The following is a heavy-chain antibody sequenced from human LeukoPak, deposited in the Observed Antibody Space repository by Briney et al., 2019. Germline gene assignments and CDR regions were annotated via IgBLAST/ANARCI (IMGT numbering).Heavy chain of an antibody. V-gene: IGHV4-39*01. CDR2: IYYSGST. D-gene: IGHD5-12*01. CDR1: GGSISSSSYY. CDR3: ARGGPRVATIWQSSHWFDP. J-gene: IGHJ5*02. Sequence: PSETLSLTCTVSGGSISSSSYYWGWIRQPPGKGLEWIGSIYYSGSTYYNPSLKSRVTISVDTSKNQFSLKLSSVTAADTAVYYCARGGPRVATIWQSSHWFDPWGQGTLVTVSS.